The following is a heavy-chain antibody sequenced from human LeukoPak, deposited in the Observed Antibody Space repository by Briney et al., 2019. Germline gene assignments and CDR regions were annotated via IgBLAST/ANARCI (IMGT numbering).Heavy chain of an antibody. CDR1: GFTFSSYS. CDR2: ISSSSSTI. J-gene: IGHJ4*02. CDR3: ASSGYSYAKPCDY. D-gene: IGHD5-18*01. Sequence: GGSLRLSCAASGFTFSSYSMNWVRQAPGKGLEWVSYISSSSSTIYYADSVKGRFTISRDNAKNSLYLQMNSLRAEDTAVYYCASSGYSYAKPCDYWGQGTLVTVSS. V-gene: IGHV3-48*01.